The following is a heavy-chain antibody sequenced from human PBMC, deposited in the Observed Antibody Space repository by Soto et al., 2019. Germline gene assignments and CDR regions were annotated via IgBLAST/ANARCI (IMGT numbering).Heavy chain of an antibody. Sequence: GASVKVSCKASGDTFTTYDINWVRQATGHGLEWMGWINPNSGNIGYAQRFQGRVTMTRDTAIRTAYMEVSSLRSDDTAVYYCARGPASASYYLLDYWGQGTLVTVSS. J-gene: IGHJ4*02. CDR3: ARGPASASYYLLDY. CDR1: GDTFTTYD. V-gene: IGHV1-8*01. CDR2: INPNSGNI. D-gene: IGHD3-10*01.